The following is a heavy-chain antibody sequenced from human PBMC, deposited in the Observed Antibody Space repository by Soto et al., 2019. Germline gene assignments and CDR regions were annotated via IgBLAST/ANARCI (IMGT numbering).Heavy chain of an antibody. CDR1: GGSISSYY. CDR3: ARQQDKTYSDDFLNLDAFDI. V-gene: IGHV4-4*07. Sequence: SETLSLTCTVSGGSISSYYWSWIRQPAGKGLEWIGRIYTSGSTNYNPSLKSRVTISVDTSKNQFSLKLSSVTAADTAVYYCARQQDKTYSDDFLNLDAFDIWGQGTLVTV. CDR2: IYTSGST. D-gene: IGHD1-26*01. J-gene: IGHJ3*02.